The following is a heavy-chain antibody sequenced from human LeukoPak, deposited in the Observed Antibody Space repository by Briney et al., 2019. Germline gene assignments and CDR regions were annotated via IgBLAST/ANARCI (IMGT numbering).Heavy chain of an antibody. CDR1: GGSISSYY. CDR3: ARGITGTTAELGAYYYYYYMDV. V-gene: IGHV4-4*09. Sequence: PSETLSLTCTVSGGSISSYYWSWIRQPPGKGLEWIGYIYTSGSTNYNPSLKSRVTISVDTSKNQFSLKLRSVTAADTAVYYCARGITGTTAELGAYYYYYYMDVWGKGTTVTVSS. D-gene: IGHD1-7*01. CDR2: IYTSGST. J-gene: IGHJ6*03.